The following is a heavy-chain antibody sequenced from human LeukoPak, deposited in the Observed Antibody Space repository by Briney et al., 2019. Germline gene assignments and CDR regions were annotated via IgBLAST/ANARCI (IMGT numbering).Heavy chain of an antibody. CDR2: IKSKTDGGTT. V-gene: IGHV3-15*01. CDR3: TTWYYYDSSGYPVDY. CDR1: GFTFSNAW. D-gene: IGHD3-22*01. Sequence: GGSLRLSCAASGFTFSNAWMSWVRQAPGKGLEWVGRIKSKTDGGTTDYAAPVKGRFTISRDDSKNTLYLQMNSLKTEDTAVYYCTTWYYYDSSGYPVDYWGQGTLVTVSS. J-gene: IGHJ4*02.